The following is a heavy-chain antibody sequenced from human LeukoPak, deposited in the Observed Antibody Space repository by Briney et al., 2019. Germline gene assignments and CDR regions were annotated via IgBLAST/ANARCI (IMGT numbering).Heavy chain of an antibody. J-gene: IGHJ5*02. V-gene: IGHV3-23*01. CDR1: GFTFSSYA. D-gene: IGHD4-17*01. CDR3: ARAGGYGDYRFDP. CDR2: ISGSGSNT. Sequence: PGGSLRLSCAASGFTFSSYAMSWVRQAPGKGLEWVSAISGSGSNTYYADSVKGRFTISRDNSKNTLYLQMNSLRAEDTAVYYCARAGGYGDYRFDPWGQGTLVTVSS.